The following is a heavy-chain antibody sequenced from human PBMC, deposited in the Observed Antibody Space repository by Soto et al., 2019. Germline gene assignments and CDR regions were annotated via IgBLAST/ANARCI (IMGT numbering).Heavy chain of an antibody. V-gene: IGHV3-48*03. CDR3: ASKIVTPGYHYYDY. CDR2: ISGSGTST. CDR1: GFSFSSCE. J-gene: IGHJ4*02. Sequence: PGGSLRLSCAVSGFSFSSCEMCWFREAPGKGLEWVSYISGSGTSTQYSDSVKGRFTISRDNAKNSLHLQMNSLGAEDTAVYYCASKIVTPGYHYYDYWGQGTLVTVSS. D-gene: IGHD3-9*01.